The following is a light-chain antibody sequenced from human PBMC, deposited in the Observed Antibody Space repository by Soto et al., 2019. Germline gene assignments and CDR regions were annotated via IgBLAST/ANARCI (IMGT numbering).Light chain of an antibody. J-gene: IGKJ2*01. Sequence: EIVLTQSPATLSLSPGERATLSCRASQSVSSYLAWYQQKPGQAPRLLIYDASNRATGIPARFSGSGSGTDFTLTISSLEPEDFAVYYCQPRYTFGQGTKLEIK. V-gene: IGKV3-11*01. CDR1: QSVSSY. CDR3: QPRYT. CDR2: DAS.